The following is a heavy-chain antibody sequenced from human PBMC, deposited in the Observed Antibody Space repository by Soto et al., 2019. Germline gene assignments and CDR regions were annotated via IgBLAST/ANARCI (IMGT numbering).Heavy chain of an antibody. CDR3: AKGSYGDPDGSDV. CDR2: IKQDGSEK. CDR1: GFTLSSYW. Sequence: GGSLRLSCGASGFTLSSYWMTWVRQAPGKGLEWVANIKQDGSEKYYVDSVKGRFTISRDNAKNSLYLQMSRLRAEDTAVYYCAKGSYGDPDGSDVWGQGTMVTVSS. J-gene: IGHJ3*01. D-gene: IGHD3-10*01. V-gene: IGHV3-7*01.